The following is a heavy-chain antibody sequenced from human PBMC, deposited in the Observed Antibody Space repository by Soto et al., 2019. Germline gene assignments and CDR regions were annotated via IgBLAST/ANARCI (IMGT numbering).Heavy chain of an antibody. Sequence: QVQLVQSGDEVKKPGASVKVSCKASGYTFTTYGITWVRQAPGQGLEWMGWISGFNGNTNYAQRFQGRVSMTTDTFTNTAYMELRSLRSDATAVYYCAREILPASPREFDYWGQGTLVTVSS. J-gene: IGHJ4*02. V-gene: IGHV1-18*01. CDR1: GYTFTTYG. CDR2: ISGFNGNT. D-gene: IGHD2-15*01. CDR3: AREILPASPREFDY.